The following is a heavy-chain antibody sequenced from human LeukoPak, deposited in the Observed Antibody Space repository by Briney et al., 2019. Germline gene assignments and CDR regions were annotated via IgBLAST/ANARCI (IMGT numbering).Heavy chain of an antibody. CDR2: INAGNGNT. J-gene: IGHJ4*02. CDR3: ARGCSSSWTYSY. CDR1: GYTFTSYA. Sequence: ASVKVSCKASGYTFTSYAMHWVRQAPGQRLEWMGWINAGNGNTKYSQKFQGRVTITRDTSASTAYMELSSLRSEDTAVYYCARGCSSSWTYSYWGQGTLVTVSS. D-gene: IGHD6-13*01. V-gene: IGHV1-3*01.